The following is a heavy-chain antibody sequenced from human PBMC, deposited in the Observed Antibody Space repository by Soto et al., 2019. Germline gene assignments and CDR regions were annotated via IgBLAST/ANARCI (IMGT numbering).Heavy chain of an antibody. D-gene: IGHD3-10*01. Sequence: QVQLQESGPGLVKPSETLSLTCTVSGGSISSYYWSWIRQPPGRGLGWFGYSYYRGSTNYNPSLKSRVTISVDTSKNQFSLKLSSVTAADTAVYYCARHHGSGSSSHRWDVWGQGTTVTVSS. CDR1: GGSISSYY. CDR3: ARHHGSGSSSHRWDV. V-gene: IGHV4-59*08. CDR2: SYYRGST. J-gene: IGHJ6*02.